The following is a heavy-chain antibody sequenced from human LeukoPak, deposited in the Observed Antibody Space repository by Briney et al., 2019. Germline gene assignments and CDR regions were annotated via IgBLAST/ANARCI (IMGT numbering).Heavy chain of an antibody. Sequence: PGGSLRLSCAASGFSFSNYWMNWVRQAPGKGLEWVANIKKDGSEKNYVDSVKGRFTISRDNAKNSLYLQMNSLRAEDTAVYYCARDPVDCTNGVCYRIWDYWGQGTLVIVSS. CDR2: IKKDGSEK. D-gene: IGHD2-8*01. V-gene: IGHV3-7*01. J-gene: IGHJ4*02. CDR3: ARDPVDCTNGVCYRIWDY. CDR1: GFSFSNYW.